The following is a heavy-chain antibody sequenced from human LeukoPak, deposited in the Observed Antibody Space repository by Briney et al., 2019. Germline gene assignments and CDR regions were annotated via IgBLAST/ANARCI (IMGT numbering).Heavy chain of an antibody. CDR3: AKVLNARYYDSSGMYFDY. V-gene: IGHV3-30*18. D-gene: IGHD3-22*01. J-gene: IGHJ4*02. Sequence: GRSLRLSCAASGFTFSSYGMHWVRQAPGKGLEWVAVISYDGSNKYYADSVKGRFTISRDNSKNTLYLQMNSLRAEDTAVYYCAKVLNARYYDSSGMYFDYWGQGTLVTVSS. CDR2: ISYDGSNK. CDR1: GFTFSSYG.